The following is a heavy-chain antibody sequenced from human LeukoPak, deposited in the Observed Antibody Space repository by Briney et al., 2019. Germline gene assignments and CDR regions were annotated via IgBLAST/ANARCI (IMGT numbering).Heavy chain of an antibody. CDR1: GFTFSSYS. CDR3: ARGTKVYYDSSGYYFDY. CDR2: ISSSSYI. Sequence: GGSLRLSCAASGFTFSSYSMNWVRQAPGKGLEWVSSISSSSYIYYADSVKGRFTISGDNAKNSLYLQMNSLRAEDTAVYYCARGTKVYYDSSGYYFDYWGQGTLVTVSS. V-gene: IGHV3-21*01. D-gene: IGHD3-22*01. J-gene: IGHJ4*02.